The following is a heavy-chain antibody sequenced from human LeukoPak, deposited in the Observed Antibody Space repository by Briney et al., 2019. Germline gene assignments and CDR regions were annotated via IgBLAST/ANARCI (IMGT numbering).Heavy chain of an antibody. V-gene: IGHV1-24*01. J-gene: IGHJ4*02. CDR3: ATDAGSSWYLFDY. Sequence: SVXXXXKVSXXXXXEXSMXXVRQAPGKGLEWMGGFDPEDGETIYAQKFQGRVTMTEDTATDTAYMELSSLRSEDTAVYYCATDAGSSWYLFDYWGQGTLVTVSS. CDR1: XXXXXEXS. D-gene: IGHD6-13*01. CDR2: FDPEDGET.